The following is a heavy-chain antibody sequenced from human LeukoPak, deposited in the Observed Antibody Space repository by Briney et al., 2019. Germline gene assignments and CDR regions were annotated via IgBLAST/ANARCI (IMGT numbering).Heavy chain of an antibody. J-gene: IGHJ3*01. CDR2: IYYSGST. CDR3: ARHDSSGPYNAFDV. V-gene: IGHV4-39*01. Sequence: PSETLSLTCTVSGDSINSSNYYWGWIRQPPGKGLEWIGNIYYSGSTYYNPSLKSRVTISVDTSKNQFSLKLSSVTAADTAVYYCARHDSSGPYNAFDVWGQGTMVTVSS. CDR1: GDSINSSNYY. D-gene: IGHD3-22*01.